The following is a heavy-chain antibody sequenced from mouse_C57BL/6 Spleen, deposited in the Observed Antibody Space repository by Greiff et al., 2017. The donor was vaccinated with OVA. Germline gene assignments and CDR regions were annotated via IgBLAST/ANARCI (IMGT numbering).Heavy chain of an antibody. CDR1: GFTFSDYG. CDR3: ASDDYDEGNAMDY. V-gene: IGHV5-17*01. CDR2: ISSGSSTI. J-gene: IGHJ4*01. D-gene: IGHD2-4*01. Sequence: EVMLVESGGGLVKPGGSLKLSCAASGFTFSDYGMHWVRQAPEKGLEWVAYISSGSSTIYYADTVKGRFTISRDNAKNTLFLQMTSLMAEDTAMYYCASDDYDEGNAMDYWGQGTSVTVSS.